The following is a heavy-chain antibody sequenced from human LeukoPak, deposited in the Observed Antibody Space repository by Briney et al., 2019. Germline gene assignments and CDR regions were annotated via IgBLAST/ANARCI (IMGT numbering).Heavy chain of an antibody. D-gene: IGHD1-26*01. CDR3: ARDAASGSYYPGWFDP. V-gene: IGHV1-18*01. CDR2: ISAYNGNT. CDR1: GYTFTSYG. J-gene: IGHJ5*02. Sequence: ASVKVSCKASGYTFTSYGISWVRQAPGQGLEWMGWISAYNGNTNYAQKLQGRVTMTTDTSTSTAYMELRSLRSDDTAVYYCARDAASGSYYPGWFDPWGQGTLVTVSS.